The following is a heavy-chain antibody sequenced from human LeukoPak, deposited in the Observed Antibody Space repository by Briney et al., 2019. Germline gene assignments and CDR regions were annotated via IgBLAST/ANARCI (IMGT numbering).Heavy chain of an antibody. Sequence: GGSLRLSCAASGFTFSSYSMNWVRQAPGKGLEWVSSISSSSSYIYYADSVKGRFTISRDNAKNSPYLQMNSLRAEDTAVYYCARVTTVGRSMDVWGQGTTVTVSS. CDR2: ISSSSSYI. J-gene: IGHJ6*02. CDR3: ARVTTVGRSMDV. D-gene: IGHD3/OR15-3a*01. V-gene: IGHV3-21*01. CDR1: GFTFSSYS.